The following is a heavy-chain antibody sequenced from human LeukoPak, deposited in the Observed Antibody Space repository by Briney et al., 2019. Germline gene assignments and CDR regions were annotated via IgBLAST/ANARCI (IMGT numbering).Heavy chain of an antibody. CDR2: IYYSGST. CDR3: ARESSESGRYFDL. Sequence: SQTLSLTCTVSGGSISSGDYYWSWIRQPPGTGLEWIGYIYYSGSTYYNPSLKSRVTISVDTSKNQFSLKLGSVTAADTAVYYCARESSESGRYFDLWGRGTLVTVSS. D-gene: IGHD3-10*01. J-gene: IGHJ2*01. CDR1: GGSISSGDYY. V-gene: IGHV4-30-4*01.